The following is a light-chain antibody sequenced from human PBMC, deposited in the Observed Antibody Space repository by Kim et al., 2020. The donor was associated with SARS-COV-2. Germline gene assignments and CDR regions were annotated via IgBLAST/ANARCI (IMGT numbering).Light chain of an antibody. CDR1: QSLLHSNGYNY. Sequence: DIVMTQSPLSLPVTPGEPASISCGSSQSLLHSNGYNYLDWYLQKPGQSPQLLIYLGSNRASGVPDRFSGSGSGTDFTLKISRVEAEDVGVYYCMQALQTPVTFGGGTKLEI. CDR2: LGS. V-gene: IGKV2-28*01. J-gene: IGKJ4*01. CDR3: MQALQTPVT.